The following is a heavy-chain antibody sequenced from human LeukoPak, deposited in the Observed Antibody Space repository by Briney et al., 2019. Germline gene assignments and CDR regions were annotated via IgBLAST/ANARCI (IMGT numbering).Heavy chain of an antibody. J-gene: IGHJ3*02. CDR1: GFTFSSYS. CDR2: ISSSSSYI. V-gene: IGHV3-21*01. CDR3: ARTTLWSGYAFDI. Sequence: PGGSLRLSCAASGFTFSSYSMNWVRQAPGKGLEWVSSISSSSSYIYYADSVKGRFTISRDNAKNSLYLQMNSLRAEDTAVYYCARTTLWSGYAFDIWGQGTMVTVSS. D-gene: IGHD3-3*01.